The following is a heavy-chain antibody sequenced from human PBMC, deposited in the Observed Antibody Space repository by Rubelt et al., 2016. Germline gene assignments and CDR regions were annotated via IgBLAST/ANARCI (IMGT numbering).Heavy chain of an antibody. V-gene: IGHV4-31*02. CDR2: SGST. J-gene: IGHJ5*02. CDR3: ARAHYGGNYNWFDP. D-gene: IGHD4-23*01. Sequence: SGSTYYNPSLKSRVTISVDTSKNQFSLKLSSVTAADTAVYYCARAHYGGNYNWFDPWGQGTLVTVPS.